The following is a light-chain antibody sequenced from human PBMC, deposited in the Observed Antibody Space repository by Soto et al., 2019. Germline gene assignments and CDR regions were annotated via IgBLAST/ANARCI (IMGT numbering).Light chain of an antibody. CDR3: LQFGST. CDR2: GAS. Sequence: EIVLTQSPGTLSLSPGERATLSCRASQSVGSNFLAWYQQKPGQAPRLLIYGASSRATGIPDRFSGSGSGTDLTLTISRLEPEYFAVYYCLQFGSTFAVETKAQIQ. J-gene: IGKJ4*01. CDR1: QSVGSNF. V-gene: IGKV3-20*01.